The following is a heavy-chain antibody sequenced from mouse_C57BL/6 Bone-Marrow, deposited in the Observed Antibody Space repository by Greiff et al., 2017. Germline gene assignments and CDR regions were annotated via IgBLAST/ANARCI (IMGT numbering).Heavy chain of an antibody. Sequence: QVQLQQPGAELVRPGSSVKLSCKASGYTFTSYWMHWVKQRPIQGLEWIGNIDPSDSETHYNQKFKDKATLTVDKSSSTAYMQLSSLTSEDSAVYYCARGGNYVPYAMDYWGQGTSVTVSS. V-gene: IGHV1-52*01. CDR1: GYTFTSYW. J-gene: IGHJ4*01. D-gene: IGHD2-1*01. CDR3: ARGGNYVPYAMDY. CDR2: IDPSDSET.